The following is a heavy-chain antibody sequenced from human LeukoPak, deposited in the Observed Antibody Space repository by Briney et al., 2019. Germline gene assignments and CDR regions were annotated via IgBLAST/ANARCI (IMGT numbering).Heavy chain of an antibody. CDR3: ARALSTTAELDH. CDR1: GGSFSGYY. J-gene: IGHJ4*02. V-gene: IGHV4-34*01. CDR2: INHSGST. D-gene: IGHD4-17*01. Sequence: PETLSLTCAVYGGSFSGYYWGWIRHPPGKGLEWIGEINHSGSTNYNPSLKSRVTISVDTSKNQFSLKLSSVTAADTAVYYCARALSTTAELDHWGQGTLVTVSS.